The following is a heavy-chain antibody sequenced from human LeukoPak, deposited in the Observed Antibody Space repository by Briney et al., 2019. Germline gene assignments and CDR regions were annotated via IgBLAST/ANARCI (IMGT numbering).Heavy chain of an antibody. V-gene: IGHV4-31*03. CDR3: ARGSHYYYYYGMDV. J-gene: IGHJ6*02. Sequence: SETLSLTCTVSGGSISSGGYYWSWIRQRPGKGLEWIGYIYYSGSTYYNPSLKSRVTISVDTSKNQFSLKLSSVTAADTAVYYCARGSHYYYYYGMDVWGQGTTVTVSS. CDR1: GGSISSGGYY. CDR2: IYYSGST.